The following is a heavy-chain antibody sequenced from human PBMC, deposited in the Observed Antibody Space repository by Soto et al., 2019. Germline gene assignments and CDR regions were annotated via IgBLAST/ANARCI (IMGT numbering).Heavy chain of an antibody. CDR2: ISWNSGSI. CDR3: AKVRRYGSGSYGMDV. CDR1: GFTFDDYA. J-gene: IGHJ6*02. D-gene: IGHD3-10*01. V-gene: IGHV3-9*01. Sequence: EVQLVESGGGLVQPGRSLRLSCAASGFTFDDYAMHWVRQAPGKGLEWVSGISWNSGSIGYADSVKGRFTISRDNAKNSLYLQMNSLRAEDTGLYYCAKVRRYGSGSYGMDVWGQGTTVTVSS.